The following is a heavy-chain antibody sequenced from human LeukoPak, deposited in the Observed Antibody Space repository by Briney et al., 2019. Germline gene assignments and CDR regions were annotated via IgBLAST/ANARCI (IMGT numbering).Heavy chain of an antibody. D-gene: IGHD1-14*01. CDR3: TRYNNDHFDY. J-gene: IGHJ4*02. Sequence: GGSLGLSCAGPGFTFVGYGLNWFRKTPGKGLEWVAVIAYDGSRAFYADSVKGRFTISRDNSKDTMSVQMDDLRAEDTAVYYCTRYNNDHFDYWGQGTLVTVSS. V-gene: IGHV3-33*01. CDR1: GFTFVGYG. CDR2: IAYDGSRA.